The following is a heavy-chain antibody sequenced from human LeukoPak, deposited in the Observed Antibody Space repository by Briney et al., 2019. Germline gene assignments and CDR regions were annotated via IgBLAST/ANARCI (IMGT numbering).Heavy chain of an antibody. V-gene: IGHV1-69*13. CDR2: IIPIFGTA. Sequence: SVNVSCTASGGTFSSYAISWVRQAPGQGLEWMGGIIPIFGTANYAQKFQGRVTITADESTSTAYMELSSLRSEDTAVYYCARAAIAVAGTGGYYYMDVWGKGTTVTVSS. CDR1: GGTFSSYA. CDR3: ARAAIAVAGTGGYYYMDV. J-gene: IGHJ6*03. D-gene: IGHD6-19*01.